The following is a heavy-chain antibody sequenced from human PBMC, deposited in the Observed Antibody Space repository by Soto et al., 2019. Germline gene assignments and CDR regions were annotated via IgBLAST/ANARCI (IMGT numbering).Heavy chain of an antibody. D-gene: IGHD6-13*01. CDR2: IFSSGNT. V-gene: IGHV4-59*08. CDR3: VRHRGAGDPYFDY. J-gene: IGHJ4*02. CDR1: GGSLNTYY. Sequence: QVQLQESGPGLVKPSETLSLTCTVSGGSLNTYYWSWIRQPPGKGLEWIGYIFSSGNTIYNPSLKSRVTISVGTSKNQFSLNLGSLTAADTAAYYCVRHRGAGDPYFDYWGQGNLVAVSS.